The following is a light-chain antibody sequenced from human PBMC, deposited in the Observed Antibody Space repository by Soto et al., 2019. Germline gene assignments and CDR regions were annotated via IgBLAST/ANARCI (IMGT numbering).Light chain of an antibody. CDR1: QSVSSS. J-gene: IGKJ2*01. Sequence: EIVMTQSPATLSVSPGERATLSCRASQSVSSSLAWYQQNPGQAPRLLIYNTSTRATGIPARFSGSGSGTEFTLTISSLQSEDFAVYFCQQYNNWPPMYTFGQGTKLEIK. CDR2: NTS. CDR3: QQYNNWPPMYT. V-gene: IGKV3-15*01.